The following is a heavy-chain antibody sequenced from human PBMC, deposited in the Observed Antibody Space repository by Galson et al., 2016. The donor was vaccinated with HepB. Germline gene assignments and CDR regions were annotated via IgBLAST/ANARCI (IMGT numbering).Heavy chain of an antibody. J-gene: IGHJ6*02. D-gene: IGHD3-10*01. CDR3: AKDGYFASGSALYGMDV. Sequence: SLRLSCAASGFRFSSYAVSWVRQAPGKGLEWVSGISGSGGRTYYADSVKGRFTISRDNSKNTVYLQMNSLRVEDTVLYYCAKDGYFASGSALYGMDVWGQGTTVTVSS. CDR2: ISGSGGRT. V-gene: IGHV3-23*01. CDR1: GFRFSSYA.